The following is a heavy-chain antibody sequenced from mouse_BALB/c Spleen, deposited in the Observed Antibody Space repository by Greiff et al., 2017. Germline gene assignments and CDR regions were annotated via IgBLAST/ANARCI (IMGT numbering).Heavy chain of an antibody. V-gene: IGHV1-83*01. CDR2: IYPGSGST. J-gene: IGHJ3*01. CDR1: GYTFTDYV. Sequence: VQLQQSGPELVKPGASVKMSCKASGYTFTDYVISWVKQRTGQGLEWIGEIYPGSGSTYYNEKFKGKATLTADTSSSTAYMQLSSLTSEDSAVYFCARGGTTAAWFAYWGQGTLVTVSA. CDR3: ARGGTTAAWFAY. D-gene: IGHD1-2*01.